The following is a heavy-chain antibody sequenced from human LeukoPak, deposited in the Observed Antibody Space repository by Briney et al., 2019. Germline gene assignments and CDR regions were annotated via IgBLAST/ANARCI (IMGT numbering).Heavy chain of an antibody. CDR2: ISGSGGST. V-gene: IGHV3-23*01. CDR3: ARGGVYSSSAPDY. CDR1: GFTFSSYA. J-gene: IGHJ4*02. Sequence: GGSLRLSCAASGFTFSSYAMSWVRQAPGKGLEWVSAISGSGGSTYYADSVKGRFTISRDNAKNTLYLQMNSLRAEDTAVYYCARGGVYSSSAPDYWGQGTLVTVSS. D-gene: IGHD6-6*01.